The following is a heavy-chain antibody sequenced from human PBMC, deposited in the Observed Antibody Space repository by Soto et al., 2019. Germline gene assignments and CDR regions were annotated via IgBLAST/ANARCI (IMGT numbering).Heavy chain of an antibody. CDR3: AKDKPGTTSFDD. V-gene: IGHV3-23*01. CDR1: GFSINISA. D-gene: IGHD1-1*01. J-gene: IGHJ4*02. Sequence: PGGSLRLSCAASGFSINISAMSWFRQAPGKGLEWVSAISDSGDTTHYADSVKGRFTIFRDTSKSTLYLQMNTLRAEDTAVYYCAKDKPGTTSFDDWGQGTLVTVSS. CDR2: ISDSGDTT.